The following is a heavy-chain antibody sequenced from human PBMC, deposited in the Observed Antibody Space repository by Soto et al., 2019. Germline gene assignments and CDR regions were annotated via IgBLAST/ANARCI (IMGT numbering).Heavy chain of an antibody. V-gene: IGHV3-23*01. Sequence: GGSLRLSCAASGFTFSSYAMSWVRQAPGKGLEWVSAISGSGGSTYYADSVKGRFTISRDNSKNTLYLQMNSLRAEATAVYYCAKAVCRASCHTYYFDYWGQGTLVTVSS. J-gene: IGHJ4*02. CDR3: AKAVCRASCHTYYFDY. CDR2: ISGSGGST. D-gene: IGHD2-2*02. CDR1: GFTFSSYA.